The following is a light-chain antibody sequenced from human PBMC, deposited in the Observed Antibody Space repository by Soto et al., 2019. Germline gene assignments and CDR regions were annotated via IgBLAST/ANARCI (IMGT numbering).Light chain of an antibody. CDR2: EGD. CDR1: SSDVGSSNL. Sequence: QSALTQPASVSGSPGQSITISCSGTSSDVGSSNLVSWYQQHPGKAPKLIIFEGDRRPSGVSGRFSGSKSGNTASLTISGLQAEDEADYYCCSFARSTTFYVFGTGTTLTVL. V-gene: IGLV2-23*01. CDR3: CSFARSTTFYV. J-gene: IGLJ1*01.